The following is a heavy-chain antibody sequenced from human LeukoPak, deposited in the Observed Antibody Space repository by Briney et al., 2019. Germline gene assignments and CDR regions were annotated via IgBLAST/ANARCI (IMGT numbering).Heavy chain of an antibody. J-gene: IGHJ4*02. Sequence: GGSLRLSCAASGFTVSNNYMSWVRQAPGKGLEWVSVIYSDGSTYYADSVKGRFTISRDHAKNSLYLQMNSLRVEDTAVYYCARDKVVGPTKFDYWGQGTLVTVSS. CDR3: ARDKVVGPTKFDY. CDR1: GFTVSNNY. D-gene: IGHD1-26*01. V-gene: IGHV3-53*01. CDR2: IYSDGST.